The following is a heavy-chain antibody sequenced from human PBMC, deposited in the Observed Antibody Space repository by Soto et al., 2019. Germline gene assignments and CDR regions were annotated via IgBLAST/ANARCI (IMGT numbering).Heavy chain of an antibody. CDR3: ATNRDVLFDP. V-gene: IGHV1-18*01. CDR2: ISAYNGST. CDR1: GYTFTSYG. D-gene: IGHD3-10*01. J-gene: IGHJ5*02. Sequence: GASVKASCKASGYTFTSYGISWVRQAPGQGLEWMGWISAYNGSTNYAQKLQGRVTMTTDTYTRTAYMELRSLRSDDTAVYYCATNRDVLFDPWGQGTLVTVCS.